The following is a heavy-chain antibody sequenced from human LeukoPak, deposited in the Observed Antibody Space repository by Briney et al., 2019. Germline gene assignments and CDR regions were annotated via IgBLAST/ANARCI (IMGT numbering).Heavy chain of an antibody. CDR2: IYPSGST. J-gene: IGHJ4*02. Sequence: SETLSLTCTVSGGAISSSTYYWGWIRQPPGKGLEWIGSIYPSGSTYYNPSLKSRVTISVDTSKNQFSLKLSSVTAADTAMYYCARDVGYCSGGSCPIFDYWGQGTLVTVSS. CDR1: GGAISSSTYY. CDR3: ARDVGYCSGGSCPIFDY. V-gene: IGHV4-39*07. D-gene: IGHD2-15*01.